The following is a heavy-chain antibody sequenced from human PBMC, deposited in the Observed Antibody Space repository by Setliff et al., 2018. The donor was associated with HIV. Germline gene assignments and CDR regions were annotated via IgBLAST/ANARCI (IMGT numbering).Heavy chain of an antibody. D-gene: IGHD1-26*01. J-gene: IGHJ4*02. V-gene: IGHV3-23*01. CDR2: ISSTGGTT. CDR1: GFTFSRYA. Sequence: GGSLRLSCAVSGFTFSRYAMSWVRQAPGKGLEWVSGISSTGGTTYYADSVKGRFTISRDDSKNSVFLQMNSLKTEDTAMYYCTRSKWGSGSDYWGQGTLVTVSS. CDR3: TRSKWGSGSDY.